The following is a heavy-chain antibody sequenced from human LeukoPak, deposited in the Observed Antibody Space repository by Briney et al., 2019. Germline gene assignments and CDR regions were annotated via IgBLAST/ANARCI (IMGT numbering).Heavy chain of an antibody. V-gene: IGHV1-18*04. D-gene: IGHD3-10*01. CDR2: ISAYNGNT. Sequence: ASVKVSCKASGYTFTSYGISWVRQAPGQGLEWMGWISAYNGNTNYAQKLQGRVTMTTDTSTSTAYMELRSLRSDDTAVYYCVRAPLWFGELYAFDIWGQGTMVTVSS. CDR3: VRAPLWFGELYAFDI. CDR1: GYTFTSYG. J-gene: IGHJ3*02.